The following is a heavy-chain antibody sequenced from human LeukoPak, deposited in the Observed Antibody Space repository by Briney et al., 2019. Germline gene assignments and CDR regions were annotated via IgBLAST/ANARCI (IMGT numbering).Heavy chain of an antibody. CDR1: GFTFSDYY. J-gene: IGHJ4*02. V-gene: IGHV3-11*03. Sequence: GGSLRLSCAASGFTFSDYYMSWIRQAPGKGLEWVSYISSRSSHTNYADSVKGRFTISRDNAKNSLYLQMNSLRAEDTAVYYCARFSSGWYYFDYWGQGTLATVSS. D-gene: IGHD6-19*01. CDR2: ISSRSSHT. CDR3: ARFSSGWYYFDY.